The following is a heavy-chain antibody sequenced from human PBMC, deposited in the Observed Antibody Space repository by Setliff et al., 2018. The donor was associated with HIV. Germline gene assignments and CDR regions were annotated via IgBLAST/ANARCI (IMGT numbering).Heavy chain of an antibody. D-gene: IGHD3-10*01. CDR1: GGSISPYY. CDR3: ASRRGIEFYFDI. J-gene: IGHJ4*02. CDR2: INHGGDT. Sequence: SETLSLTCTVSGGSISPYYWSWIRQTPGKGLEWIGEINHGGDTNYNPSLKSRVTISVGSSYNHFSLKLSSVTAADTGVYYCASRRGIEFYFDIWGQGTPVTVSS. V-gene: IGHV4-34*01.